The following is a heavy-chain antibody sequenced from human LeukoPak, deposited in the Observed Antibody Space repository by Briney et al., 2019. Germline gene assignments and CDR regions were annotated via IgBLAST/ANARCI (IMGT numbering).Heavy chain of an antibody. CDR2: INWNGGST. CDR1: GFTFDDYG. D-gene: IGHD6-13*01. CDR3: ARDPGYTSMLGVYFDY. Sequence: GGSLRLSCAASGFTFDDYGMSWVRQAPGKGLEWVSGINWNGGSTGYADSVKGRFTISRDNAKNSLYLQMNSLRAEDTALYYCARDPGYTSMLGVYFDYWGQGTLVTVSS. J-gene: IGHJ4*02. V-gene: IGHV3-20*04.